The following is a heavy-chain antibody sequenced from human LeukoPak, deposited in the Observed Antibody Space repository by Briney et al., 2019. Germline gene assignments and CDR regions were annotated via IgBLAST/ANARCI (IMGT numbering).Heavy chain of an antibody. Sequence: PSQTLSLTCTVSGGSISSGSYYWSWIRQPAGKGLEWIGRIYTSGSTNYNPSLKSRVTISVDTSKNQFSLKLSSVTAADTAVYYCARVRSSIAAPFDYRGQGTLVTVSS. CDR3: ARVRSSIAAPFDY. CDR2: IYTSGST. CDR1: GGSISSGSYY. D-gene: IGHD6-6*01. J-gene: IGHJ4*02. V-gene: IGHV4-61*02.